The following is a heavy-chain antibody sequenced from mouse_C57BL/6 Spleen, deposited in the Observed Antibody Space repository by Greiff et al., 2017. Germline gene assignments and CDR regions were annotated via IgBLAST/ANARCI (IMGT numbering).Heavy chain of an antibody. Sequence: VQLQQSGPGLVQPSQSLSLTCTVSGFSLTSYGVHWVRQSPGKGLEWLGVIWRGGSTDFNAAFMSRLSITKDNSKSQVFFKMNSLQADDTAIYYCAKNFPFITKGMDYWGQGTSVTVSS. V-gene: IGHV2-5*01. CDR1: GFSLTSYG. J-gene: IGHJ4*01. D-gene: IGHD1-1*01. CDR2: IWRGGST. CDR3: AKNFPFITKGMDY.